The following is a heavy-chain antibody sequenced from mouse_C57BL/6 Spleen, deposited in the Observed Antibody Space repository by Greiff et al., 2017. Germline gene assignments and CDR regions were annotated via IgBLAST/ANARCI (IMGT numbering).Heavy chain of an antibody. CDR3: ARHGSSPYAMDY. CDR2: ISNGGGST. CDR1: GFTFSDYY. V-gene: IGHV5-12*01. Sequence: EVKLMESGGGLVQPGGSLKLSCAASGFTFSDYYMSWVRQTPEKRLEWVAYISNGGGSTYYPDTVKGRFTIARDNAKITLYLQMSRLKSEDTAMYYCARHGSSPYAMDYWGQGTSVTVAT. D-gene: IGHD1-1*01. J-gene: IGHJ4*01.